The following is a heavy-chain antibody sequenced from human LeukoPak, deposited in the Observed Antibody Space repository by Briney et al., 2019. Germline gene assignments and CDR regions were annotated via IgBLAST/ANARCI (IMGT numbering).Heavy chain of an antibody. CDR1: GGSISSGGYS. J-gene: IGHJ4*02. D-gene: IGHD5-18*01. Sequence: NSSETLSLTCAVSGGSISSGGYSWSWIRQPPGKGLEWIGYIYHSGSTYYNPSLKSRVTISVDRSKNQFSLKLSSVTAADTAVYYCARWIQLWFHFDYWGQGTLVTVSS. V-gene: IGHV4-30-2*01. CDR3: ARWIQLWFHFDY. CDR2: IYHSGST.